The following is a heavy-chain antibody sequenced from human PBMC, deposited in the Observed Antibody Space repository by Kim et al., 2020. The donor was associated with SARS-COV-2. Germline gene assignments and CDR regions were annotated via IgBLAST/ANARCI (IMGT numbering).Heavy chain of an antibody. D-gene: IGHD1-26*01. Sequence: SEKYYVDSVKGRFTISRDNAKNSLYLQMNSLRAEDTAVYYCARRVRSPDYWGQGTLVTVSS. CDR2: SEK. CDR3: ARRVRSPDY. J-gene: IGHJ4*02. V-gene: IGHV3-7*01.